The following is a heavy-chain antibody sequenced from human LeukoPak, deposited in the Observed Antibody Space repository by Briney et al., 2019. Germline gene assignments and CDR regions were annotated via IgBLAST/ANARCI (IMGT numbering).Heavy chain of an antibody. D-gene: IGHD3-22*01. CDR3: ARDHDSNVYYAQFAY. CDR1: GGDFSTYT. CDR2: IIPIFHTA. J-gene: IGHJ4*02. Sequence: ASVKVSCKASGGDFSTYTINWVRQAPGQGLEWMGGIIPIFHTANYAHKFQGRVTITADEPARTAYMELSSLGSDDTAVYYCARDHDSNVYYAQFAYWGQGTLVTVSS. V-gene: IGHV1-69*13.